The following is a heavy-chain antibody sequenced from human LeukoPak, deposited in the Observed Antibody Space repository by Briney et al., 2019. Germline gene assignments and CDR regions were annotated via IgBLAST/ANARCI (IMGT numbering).Heavy chain of an antibody. CDR3: ARDDAVD. CDR2: ICANNDIA. J-gene: IGHJ1*01. V-gene: IGHV1-18*01. CDR1: GYTFINFG. Sequence: ASVRVSCKASGYTFINFGITWVRQAPGQGLEWMAGICANNDIANYAHRLQDRFTITTDISTNTAYMQLRSLRSDDAAVYYCARDDAVDWGQGTLVTGSS. D-gene: IGHD2-2*01.